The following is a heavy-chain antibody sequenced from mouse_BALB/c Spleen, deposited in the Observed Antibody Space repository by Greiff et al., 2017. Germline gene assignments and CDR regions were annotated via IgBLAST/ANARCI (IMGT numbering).Heavy chain of an antibody. CDR2: ISSGGST. V-gene: IGHV5-6-5*01. CDR3: ARGDYYGSTPYAMDY. Sequence: EVQVVESGGGLVKPGGSLKLSCAASGFTFSSYAMSWVRQTPEKRLEWVASISSGGSTYYPDSVKGRFTISRDNARNILYLQMSSLRSEDTAMYYCARGDYYGSTPYAMDYWGQGTSVTVSS. CDR1: GFTFSSYA. D-gene: IGHD1-1*01. J-gene: IGHJ4*01.